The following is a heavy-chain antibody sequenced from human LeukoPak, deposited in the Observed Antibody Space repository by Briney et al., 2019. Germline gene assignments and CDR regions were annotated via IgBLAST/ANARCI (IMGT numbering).Heavy chain of an antibody. J-gene: IGHJ4*02. CDR2: IISHGSSP. Sequence: MDWVRQAXXXGLACVSRIISHGSSPSYADSVKGRFTISRDNARCSLFLQMNSLRVEDTAVYYCVRENQLRCWGQGPLVSVSS. D-gene: IGHD5-12*01. CDR3: VRENQLRC. V-gene: IGHV3-74*01.